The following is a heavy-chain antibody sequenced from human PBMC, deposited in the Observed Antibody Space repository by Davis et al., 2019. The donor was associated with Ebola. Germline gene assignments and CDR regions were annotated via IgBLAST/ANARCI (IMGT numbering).Heavy chain of an antibody. CDR2: VNSDGSDT. Sequence: GESLKISCAASGFTFSSYWMHWVRQAPGKGLVWVSRVNSDGSDTSYADSVKGRFTISSDNAKNTLYLQMNSLRAEDTAVYYCAREGMGGSFDYWGQGTLVTVSS. CDR3: AREGMGGSFDY. V-gene: IGHV3-74*01. J-gene: IGHJ4*02. D-gene: IGHD1-26*01. CDR1: GFTFSSYW.